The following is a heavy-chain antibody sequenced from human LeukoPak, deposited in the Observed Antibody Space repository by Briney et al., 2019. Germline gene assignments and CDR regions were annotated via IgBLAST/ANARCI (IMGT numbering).Heavy chain of an antibody. CDR3: ARDHMVRGVYYYGMDV. V-gene: IGHV4-39*02. CDR1: GGSISSSSYY. Sequence: SETLSLTCTVSGGSISSSSYYWGWIRQPPGKGLEWIGSFYYSGSTYYNPSLKSRVTISVDTSKNQFSLKLSSVTAADTAVYYCARDHMVRGVYYYGMDVWGQGTTVTVSS. J-gene: IGHJ6*02. D-gene: IGHD3-10*01. CDR2: FYYSGST.